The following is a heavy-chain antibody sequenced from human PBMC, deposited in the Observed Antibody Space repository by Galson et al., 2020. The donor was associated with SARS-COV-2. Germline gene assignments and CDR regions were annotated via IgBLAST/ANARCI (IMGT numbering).Heavy chain of an antibody. V-gene: IGHV4-39*07. CDR2: IYYSGST. D-gene: IGHD3-3*01. J-gene: IGHJ4*02. CDR3: ARVSSIFRASSELDY. Sequence: SETLSLTCTVSAGSISSSSYYWGWIRQPPGKGLEWIGSIYYSGSTYYNPSLKSRVTISVDTSKNQFSLKLSSVTAADTAVYYCARVSSIFRASSELDYWGQGTLVTVSS. CDR1: AGSISSSSYY.